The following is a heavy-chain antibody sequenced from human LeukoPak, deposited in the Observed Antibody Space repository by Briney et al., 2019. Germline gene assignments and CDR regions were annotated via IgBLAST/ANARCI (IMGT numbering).Heavy chain of an antibody. CDR3: GRVGGRSKAAKGDAFDI. CDR2: IHSGGNT. CDR1: GFTVSSSY. Sequence: GGSLRLSCAASGFTVSSSYMSWVRQAPRKGLEWVSVIHSGGNTYYADSVKGRFTISRDNSKNTLYLQMNSLRAEDTAVYYCGRVGGRSKAAKGDAFDIWGQGTMVTVSS. V-gene: IGHV3-53*01. D-gene: IGHD6-6*01. J-gene: IGHJ3*02.